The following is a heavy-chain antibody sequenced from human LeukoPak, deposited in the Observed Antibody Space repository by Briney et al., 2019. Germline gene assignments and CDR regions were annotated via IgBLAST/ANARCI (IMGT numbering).Heavy chain of an antibody. Sequence: GGSLRLSCAASGFSFSDHWLDWVRQAPGKGLEWVAHIKGDGSQKYYVDSAKGRFTISRDNAKTSLYLQMDSLRAEDTAVYYCARNRGWLQFDYWGQGTLVTVSS. CDR1: GFSFSDHW. D-gene: IGHD5-12*01. CDR3: ARNRGWLQFDY. V-gene: IGHV3-7*03. J-gene: IGHJ4*02. CDR2: IKGDGSQK.